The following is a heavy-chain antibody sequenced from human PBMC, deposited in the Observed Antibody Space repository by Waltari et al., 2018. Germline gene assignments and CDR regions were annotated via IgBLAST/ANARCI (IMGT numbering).Heavy chain of an antibody. Sequence: EVQLLESGGGLVQPGGSLRLSCAASGLSFSSYAMSWVRQAPGKELEWVSSISVTGGSTYYADSVKGRFTISRDNSKNTLYLQMNSLRVEDTAVYYCAKGGDGYNEVYYGMDVWGQGTTVTISS. CDR2: ISVTGGST. D-gene: IGHD5-12*01. V-gene: IGHV3-23*01. J-gene: IGHJ6*02. CDR1: GLSFSSYA. CDR3: AKGGDGYNEVYYGMDV.